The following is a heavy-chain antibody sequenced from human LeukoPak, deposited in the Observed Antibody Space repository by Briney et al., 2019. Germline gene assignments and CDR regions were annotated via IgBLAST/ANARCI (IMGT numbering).Heavy chain of an antibody. J-gene: IGHJ6*02. V-gene: IGHV4-30-4*01. CDR3: ARVAGYYDSSGYYRAYYYGMDV. D-gene: IGHD3-22*01. CDR2: FSYSGST. Sequence: SETLSLTCTVSGGSISSGDYYWNWIRQPPGKGLEWIGYFSYSGSTYYNPSLKSRVTISVDTSKNQFSLKLSPVTAADTAVYYCARVAGYYDSSGYYRAYYYGMDVWGQGTTVTVSS. CDR1: GGSISSGDYY.